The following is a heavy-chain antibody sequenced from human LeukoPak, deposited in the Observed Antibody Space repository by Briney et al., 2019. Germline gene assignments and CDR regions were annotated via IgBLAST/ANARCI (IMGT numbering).Heavy chain of an antibody. CDR2: IYYSGST. V-gene: IGHV4-59*01. Sequence: SETLSLTCTVSGGSISSYYWSWIRQPPGKGLEWIGYIYYSGSTNYNPSLKSRVTISVDKSKNQFSLKLSSVNAADTAVYYCARDDNYGSGSVFDYGGQGTLFTVS. J-gene: IGHJ4*02. D-gene: IGHD3-10*01. CDR3: ARDDNYGSGSVFDY. CDR1: GGSISSYY.